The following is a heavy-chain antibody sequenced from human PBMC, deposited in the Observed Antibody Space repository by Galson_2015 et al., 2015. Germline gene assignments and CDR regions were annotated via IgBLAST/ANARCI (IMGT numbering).Heavy chain of an antibody. D-gene: IGHD3-3*01. V-gene: IGHV3-7*01. CDR2: IKQDGSEK. CDR3: ARDKLSGLYNFWSGSAFDI. J-gene: IGHJ3*02. CDR1: GFTFSSYW. Sequence: SLRLSCAASGFTFSSYWMSWVRQAPGKGLEWVANIKQDGSEKYYVDSVKGRFTISRDNAKNSLYLQMNSLRAEDTAVYYCARDKLSGLYNFWSGSAFDIWGQGTMVTVSS.